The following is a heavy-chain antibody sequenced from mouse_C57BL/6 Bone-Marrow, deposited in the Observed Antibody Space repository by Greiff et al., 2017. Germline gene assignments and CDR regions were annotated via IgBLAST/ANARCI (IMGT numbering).Heavy chain of an antibody. CDR3: ARGILPMELAY. Sequence: VVESGAELVRPGSSVKLSCKASYFAFMASAMHWVKQRPGHGLEWIGSFTMYSDATEYSENFKGKATLTANTSSSTAYMELSSLTSEDSAVYYCARGILPMELAYGGQGTLVTVSA. J-gene: IGHJ3*01. D-gene: IGHD5-5*01. CDR2: FTMYSDAT. CDR1: YFAFMASA. V-gene: IGHV1-49*01.